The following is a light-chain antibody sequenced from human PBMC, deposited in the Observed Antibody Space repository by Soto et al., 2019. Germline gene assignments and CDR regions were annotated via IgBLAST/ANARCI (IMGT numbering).Light chain of an antibody. CDR1: QSVSSSH. CDR3: QQYGTSPSYT. J-gene: IGKJ2*01. CDR2: GAS. V-gene: IGKV3-20*01. Sequence: EIVLTQSPGTLSLSPGERATLSCRASQSVSSSHLAWYQQKPGQAPRLLIYGASNRATGIPDRFTGSGSGTHFTLTISRLEPEDFAVYYCQQYGTSPSYTFGQGTKLEIK.